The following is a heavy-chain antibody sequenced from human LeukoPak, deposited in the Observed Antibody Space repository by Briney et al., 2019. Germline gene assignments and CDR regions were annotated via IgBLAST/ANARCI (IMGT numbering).Heavy chain of an antibody. CDR1: GGSISSGSYY. CDR3: ARDSSSWYGGAFDI. CDR2: IYTSGST. V-gene: IGHV4-61*02. D-gene: IGHD6-13*01. J-gene: IGHJ3*02. Sequence: SETLSLTCTVSGGSISSGSYYWSWIRQPAGKGLEWIGRIYTSGSTNYNPSLKSRVTISVDTSENQFSLKLSSVTAADTAVYYCARDSSSWYGGAFDIWGQGTMVTVSS.